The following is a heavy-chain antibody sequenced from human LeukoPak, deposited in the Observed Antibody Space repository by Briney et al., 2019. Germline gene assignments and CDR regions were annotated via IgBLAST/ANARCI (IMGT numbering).Heavy chain of an antibody. Sequence: PGGSLRLSCAASGFTFSNAWMSWVRQAPGKGLEWVSAISGSGGSTYYADSVKGRFTISRDNSKNTLYLQMNSLRAEDTAVYNCAKDRGSGSYLPYYGMDVWGQGTTVTVSS. CDR2: ISGSGGST. V-gene: IGHV3-23*01. D-gene: IGHD3-10*01. CDR3: AKDRGSGSYLPYYGMDV. J-gene: IGHJ6*02. CDR1: GFTFSNAW.